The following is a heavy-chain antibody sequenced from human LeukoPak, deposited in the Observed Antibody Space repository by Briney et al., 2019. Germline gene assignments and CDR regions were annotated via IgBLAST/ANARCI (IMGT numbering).Heavy chain of an antibody. CDR1: GYTFTSYY. CDR2: INPSGGST. J-gene: IGHJ4*02. D-gene: IGHD3-22*01. Sequence: ASVKVSCKASGYTFTSYYMHWVRQAPGQGLEWMGIINPSGGSTSYAQKFQGRVTMTRDTSTSTVYMELSSLRSEDTAVYYCARELVHYYDSSGRFDYWGQGTLVTVSS. CDR3: ARELVHYYDSSGRFDY. V-gene: IGHV1-46*01.